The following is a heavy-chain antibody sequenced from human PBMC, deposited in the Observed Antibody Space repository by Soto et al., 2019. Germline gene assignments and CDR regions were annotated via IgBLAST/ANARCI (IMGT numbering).Heavy chain of an antibody. CDR3: AREGYYYDSSGYYPY. CDR1: GYTFTSYY. J-gene: IGHJ4*02. CDR2: INPSGGST. V-gene: IGHV1-46*03. Sequence: GASVKVSCKTSGYTFTSYYMHWVRQAPGQGLEWMGIINPSGGSTSYAQKFQGRVTMTRDTSTSTVYMELSSLRSEDTAVYYCAREGYYYDSSGYYPYWGQGTLVTVSS. D-gene: IGHD3-22*01.